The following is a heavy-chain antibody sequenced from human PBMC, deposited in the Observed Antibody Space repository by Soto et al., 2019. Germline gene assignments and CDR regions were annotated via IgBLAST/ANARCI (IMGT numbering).Heavy chain of an antibody. CDR1: GFTFSRYW. J-gene: IGHJ4*02. CDR2: IKQDGSEK. Sequence: EVQLVESGGGLVQPGGSLRLSCAASGFTFSRYWMSWVRQAPGKGLEWVANIKQDGSEKYYVDSVKGRFTISRDNAKNSLYLQMNSLRAEDTAVYYCARDVVTCLDYWGQGTLVTVSS. D-gene: IGHD2-21*02. CDR3: ARDVVTCLDY. V-gene: IGHV3-7*01.